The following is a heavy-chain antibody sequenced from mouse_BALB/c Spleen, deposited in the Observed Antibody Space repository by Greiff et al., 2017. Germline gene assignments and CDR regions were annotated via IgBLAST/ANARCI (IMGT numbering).Heavy chain of an antibody. CDR3: ASGLPRFAY. V-gene: IGHV1-69*02. CDR2: IYPSDSYT. J-gene: IGHJ3*01. CDR1: GYTFTSYW. D-gene: IGHD2-10*01. Sequence: VQLQQPGAELVRPGASVKLSCTASGYTFTSYWINWVKQRPGQGLEWIGNIYPSDSYTNYNQKFKDKATLTVDKSSSTAYMQLSSPTAEDSAVYYCASGLPRFAYWGQGTLVTVSA.